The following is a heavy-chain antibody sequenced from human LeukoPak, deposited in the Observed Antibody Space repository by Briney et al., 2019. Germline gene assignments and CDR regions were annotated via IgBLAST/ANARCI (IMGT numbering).Heavy chain of an antibody. CDR3: ARDLNWDSH. D-gene: IGHD1-26*01. Sequence: PGGSLRLSCAGYGFNFSPYSLNWVRQAPGKGLEWVSSISSSIVNTYYADSVKGRFTISRDNTKNSLYLQMSSLRAEDTAVYYCARDLNWDSHWGQGTLVTVSS. V-gene: IGHV3-21*01. J-gene: IGHJ4*02. CDR1: GFNFSPYS. CDR2: ISSSIVNT.